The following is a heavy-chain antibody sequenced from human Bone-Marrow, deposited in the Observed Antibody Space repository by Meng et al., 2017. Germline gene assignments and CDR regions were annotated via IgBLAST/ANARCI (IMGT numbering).Heavy chain of an antibody. CDR2: IYSAGNT. J-gene: IGHJ4*02. V-gene: IGHV3-53*02. CDR1: GFTVNRKY. Sequence: EVEFVGTGGGLIQPGGSLRLSCAASGFTVNRKYMTWVRQAPGKGLEWVSVIYSAGNTIYADSVKGRFTISRDNSKNTLFLQMNSLRAEDTAVYYCASSNCDGDCYLDYWGRGLLVTVSS. CDR3: ASSNCDGDCYLDY. D-gene: IGHD2-21*02.